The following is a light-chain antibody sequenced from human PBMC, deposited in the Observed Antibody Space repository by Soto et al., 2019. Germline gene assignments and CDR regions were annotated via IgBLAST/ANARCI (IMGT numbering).Light chain of an antibody. CDR3: QQYDSYPLA. J-gene: IGKJ4*01. CDR2: KAS. CDR1: PSIDRW. V-gene: IGKV1-5*03. Sequence: DIQMTQSPPTLSASVGDRVTITCRASPSIDRWLAWYQQKPGKGPKILVYKASTLQSGVPSRFSGSGSGTEFTLTISNLQPDDFATYYCQQYDSYPLAFGGGTKVEIK.